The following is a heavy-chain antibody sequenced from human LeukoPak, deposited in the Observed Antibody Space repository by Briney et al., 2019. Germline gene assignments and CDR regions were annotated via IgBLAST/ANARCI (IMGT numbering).Heavy chain of an antibody. J-gene: IGHJ6*03. D-gene: IGHD3-10*01. CDR3: AREDSGSYYNFYYFYMDV. CDR1: GGSFSNHF. Sequence: PSETLSLTCSVSGGSFSNHFWSWVRQPAGKGLEWIGRIYPSGNTNYNPSLKSRVTLSVDTSKTQFYLSPSSVTAADTAVYYCAREDSGSYYNFYYFYMDVWGKGTTVTISS. CDR2: IYPSGNT. V-gene: IGHV4-4*07.